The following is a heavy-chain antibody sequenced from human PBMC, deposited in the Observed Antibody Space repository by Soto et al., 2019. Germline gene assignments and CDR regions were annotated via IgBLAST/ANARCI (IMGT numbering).Heavy chain of an antibody. CDR1: GGTFSSYT. V-gene: IGHV1-69*02. CDR2: IIPILGIA. Sequence: QVQLVQSGAEVKKPGSSVKVSCKASGGTFSSYTISWVRQAPGQGLEWMGRIIPILGIANYPQKFQGRVTITPDKSTSTANMEQSSLRSEDTAVYYCARADNYYYYGMDVWGQGTTVTVSS. CDR3: ARADNYYYYGMDV. J-gene: IGHJ6*02.